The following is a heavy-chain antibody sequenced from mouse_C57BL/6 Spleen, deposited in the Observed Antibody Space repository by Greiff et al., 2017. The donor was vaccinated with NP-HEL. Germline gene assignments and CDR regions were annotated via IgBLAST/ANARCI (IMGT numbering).Heavy chain of an antibody. CDR3: ARDERFAY. V-gene: IGHV5-4*01. J-gene: IGHJ3*01. CDR2: ISDGGSYT. Sequence: DVMLVESGAGLVKPGGSLKLSCAASGFTFSSYAMSWVRQTPEKRLEWVATISDGGSYTYYPDNVKGRFTISRDNAKNNLYLQMSHLKSEDTAMYYCARDERFAYWGQGTLVTVSA. CDR1: GFTFSSYA.